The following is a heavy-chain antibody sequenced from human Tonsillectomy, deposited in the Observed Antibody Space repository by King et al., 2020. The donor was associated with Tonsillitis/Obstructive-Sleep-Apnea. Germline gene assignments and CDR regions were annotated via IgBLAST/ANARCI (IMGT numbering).Heavy chain of an antibody. J-gene: IGHJ6*02. CDR3: ARVCGGGYDFWSGYYTPRYYGMDV. D-gene: IGHD3-3*01. Sequence: VQLQQWGAGLLKPSETLSLTCAVYGGSFSGYYWSWIRQPPGKGLEWIGEINHSGSTNYNPSLKSRVTISVDTSKNQFSLKLSPVTAAATAVYYCARVCGGGYDFWSGYYTPRYYGMDVWGQGTTVTVSS. CDR2: INHSGST. CDR1: GGSFSGYY. V-gene: IGHV4-34*01.